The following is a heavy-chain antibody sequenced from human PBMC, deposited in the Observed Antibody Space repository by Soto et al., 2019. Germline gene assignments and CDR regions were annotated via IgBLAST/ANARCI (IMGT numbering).Heavy chain of an antibody. J-gene: IGHJ4*02. V-gene: IGHV2-5*01. CDR1: GFSLSTSGVG. CDR3: AHIATIPVLGWYYFYY. D-gene: IGHD1-26*01. CDR2: IYWNDDK. Sequence: QITLKESGPTLVKPTQTLTLTCTFSGFSLSTSGVGVGWIRQPPGKALEWLALIYWNDDKRYNPSLKSRLTITKHTSKNQVVLTMTNMDPVDTATYYFAHIATIPVLGWYYFYYLGQGTLVTVPS.